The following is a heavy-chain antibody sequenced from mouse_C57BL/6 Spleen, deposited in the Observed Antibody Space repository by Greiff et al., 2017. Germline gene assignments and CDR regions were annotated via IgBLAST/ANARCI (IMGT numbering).Heavy chain of an antibody. V-gene: IGHV1-72*01. D-gene: IGHD1-1*01. Sequence: VQLQQSGAELVKPGASVKLSCKASGYTFTSYWMHWVKQRPGRGLEWIGRIDPTSGGTKYNEKFKSKATLTVDKPSSTAYMQLSCLTSEDSAVYCCARVGLGSSPWFAVWGQGTLVTVSA. CDR2: IDPTSGGT. J-gene: IGHJ3*01. CDR3: ARVGLGSSPWFAV. CDR1: GYTFTSYW.